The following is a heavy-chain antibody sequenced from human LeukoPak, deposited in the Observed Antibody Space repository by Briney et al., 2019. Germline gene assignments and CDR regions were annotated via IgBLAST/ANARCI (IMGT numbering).Heavy chain of an antibody. V-gene: IGHV3-7*04. J-gene: IGHJ4*02. CDR3: ARITGIAAAGDY. CDR1: GFTFSRYW. D-gene: IGHD6-13*01. Sequence: GGSLRLSCAASGFTFSRYWMSWVRQAPGKGLEWVANIKQDGSEKYYVDSVKGRFTISRDNAKNSLYLEMNSLRAEDTAVYYCARITGIAAAGDYWGQGTLVTVSS. CDR2: IKQDGSEK.